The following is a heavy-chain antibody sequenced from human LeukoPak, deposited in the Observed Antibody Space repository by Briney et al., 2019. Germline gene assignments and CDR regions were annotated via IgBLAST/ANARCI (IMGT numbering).Heavy chain of an antibody. CDR1: GGSISSYH. V-gene: IGHV4-59*01. J-gene: IGHJ6*01. CDR2: IYNNRDT. D-gene: IGHD2-21*02. Sequence: SETLSLTCTVSGGSISSYHWSWIRQPPGKGLEWIGYIYNNRDTKYNPSLRSRATISKDTSKNQFSLKLNYVTAADSAIYFCARDRITPVGDGYYYYGMDVWGQGTTVTVSS. CDR3: ARDRITPVGDGYYYYGMDV.